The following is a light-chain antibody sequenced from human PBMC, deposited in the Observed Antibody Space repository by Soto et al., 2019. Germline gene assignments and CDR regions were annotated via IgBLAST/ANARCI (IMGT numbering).Light chain of an antibody. J-gene: IGLJ1*01. Sequence: QSVLTQPASVSGSPGQSISISCSGTSRDIGACNYVSWYLQHPGKAPKLMIYEVVNRPSGVSNRFSGSKSGNTASLTISGLQAEDEADYYCCSYADGSIYVFGTGTKVTVL. V-gene: IGLV2-14*01. CDR3: CSYADGSIYV. CDR2: EVV. CDR1: SRDIGACNY.